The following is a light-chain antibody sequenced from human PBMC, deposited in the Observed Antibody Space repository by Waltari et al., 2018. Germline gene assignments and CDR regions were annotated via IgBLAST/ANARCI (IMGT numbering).Light chain of an antibody. CDR3: QAWDSSTYWV. CDR2: QDS. V-gene: IGLV3-1*01. J-gene: IGLJ3*02. Sequence: SYELTPPPSVSVSPGQTASITCSGDKLGDKYACWYQQKPGQSPVLVIYQDSKRPSGIPERFSGSNSGNTATLTISGTQAMDEADYYCQAWDSSTYWVFGGGTKLTVL. CDR1: KLGDKY.